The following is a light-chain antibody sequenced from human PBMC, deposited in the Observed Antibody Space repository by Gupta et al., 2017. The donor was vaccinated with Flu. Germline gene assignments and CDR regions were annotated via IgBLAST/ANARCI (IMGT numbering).Light chain of an antibody. CDR2: DVN. J-gene: IGLJ3*02. CDR3: YSYANNNKWQ. CDR1: SSDVGSYIS. Sequence: QSALTQPPSASGSPGQSVTISCTGVSSDVGSYISVSWYQQHPGKAPKLMVYDVNKRPSVVPDRFSGSKSGNTASLTVSGLQADDEADYYCYSYANNNKWQFGGGTSLTVL. V-gene: IGLV2-8*01.